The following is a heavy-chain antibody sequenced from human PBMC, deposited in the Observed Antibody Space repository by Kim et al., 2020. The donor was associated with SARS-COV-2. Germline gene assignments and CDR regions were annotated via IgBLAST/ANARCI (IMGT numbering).Heavy chain of an antibody. CDR1: GVSFNNYW. D-gene: IGHD2-15*01. CDR3: ARDRGYCSGGICYSIFDY. Sequence: GGSLRLSCAASGVSFNNYWMAWVRQAPGKGLEWVAHIKEDGSDKYYVDSVEGRFTISRDNAKNSLYLQMNSRRAEDTAVYYCARDRGYCSGGICYSIFDYWGQGTQVTVSS. V-gene: IGHV3-7*03. J-gene: IGHJ4*02. CDR2: IKEDGSDK.